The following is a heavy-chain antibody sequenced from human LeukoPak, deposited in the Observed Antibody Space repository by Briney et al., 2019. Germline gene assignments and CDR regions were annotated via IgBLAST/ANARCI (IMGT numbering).Heavy chain of an antibody. CDR1: GFTSSSYG. D-gene: IGHD5-18*01. CDR3: AKGRGTAMVRLDN. Sequence: PGGSLRLSCAASGFTSSSYGMHWVRQAPGKGLEWVAFIRYDGTNKYYADSVKGRFTISRDNSKNTMYLQMNSLRAEDTAVYFCAKGRGTAMVRLDNWGQGTLVTVSS. CDR2: IRYDGTNK. J-gene: IGHJ4*02. V-gene: IGHV3-30*02.